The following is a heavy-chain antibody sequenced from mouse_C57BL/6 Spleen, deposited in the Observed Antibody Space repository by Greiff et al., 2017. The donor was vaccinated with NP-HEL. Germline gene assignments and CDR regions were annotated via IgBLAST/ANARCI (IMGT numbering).Heavy chain of an antibody. CDR2: INPSNGGT. V-gene: IGHV1-53*01. CDR1: GYTFTSYW. J-gene: IGHJ1*03. CDR3: DRERYWSFDV. Sequence: QVQLKQPGTELVKPGASVKLSCKASGYTFTSYWMHWVKQRPGQGLEWIGNINPSNGGTNYNEKFKSKGTLTIDKASSTDYMQLKSMTSEDSEVYKYDRERYWSFDVWGKGTTVTVSS.